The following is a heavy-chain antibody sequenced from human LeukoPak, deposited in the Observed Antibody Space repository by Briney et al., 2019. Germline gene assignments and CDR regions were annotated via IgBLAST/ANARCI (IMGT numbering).Heavy chain of an antibody. CDR1: GFTFSSYG. V-gene: IGHV3-48*04. J-gene: IGHJ4*02. D-gene: IGHD3-22*01. CDR2: ISSSGSTI. CDR3: ARTAYDSSGYYDY. Sequence: GGSLRLSCAASGFTFSSYGMHWVRQAPGKGLEWVSYISSSGSTIYYADSVKGRFTISRDNAKNSLYLQMNSLRAEDTAVYYCARTAYDSSGYYDYWGQGTLVTVSS.